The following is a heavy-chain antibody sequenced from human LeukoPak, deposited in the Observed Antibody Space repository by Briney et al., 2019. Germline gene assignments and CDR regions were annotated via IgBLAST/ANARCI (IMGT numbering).Heavy chain of an antibody. CDR3: ARDRNNRFDP. J-gene: IGHJ5*02. Sequence: SETLSLTCTVSGGSISSSSYYWGWIRQPPGKGLEWIGSIYYSGSTYYNPSLKSRLTISVDTSKNQFSLKLSSVTAADTAVYYCARDRNNRFDPWGQGTLVTVSS. D-gene: IGHD1-14*01. CDR2: IYYSGST. CDR1: GGSISSSSYY. V-gene: IGHV4-39*07.